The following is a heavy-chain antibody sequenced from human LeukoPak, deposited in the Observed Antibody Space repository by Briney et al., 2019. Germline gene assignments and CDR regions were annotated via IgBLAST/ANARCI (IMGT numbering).Heavy chain of an antibody. CDR3: ARGGSGDGYTKLNWFDP. CDR2: IYYSGST. CDR1: GGSISSYY. V-gene: IGHV4-59*12. Sequence: PSETLSLTCTVSGGSISSYYWSWVRQPPGKGLEWIGSIYYSGSTYYNPSLKSRVTISVDTSKNQFSLKLSSVTAADTAVYYCARGGSGDGYTKLNWFDPWGQGTLVTVSS. J-gene: IGHJ5*02. D-gene: IGHD5-24*01.